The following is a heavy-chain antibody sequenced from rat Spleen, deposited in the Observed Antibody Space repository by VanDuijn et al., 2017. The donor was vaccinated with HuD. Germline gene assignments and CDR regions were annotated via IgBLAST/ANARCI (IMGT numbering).Heavy chain of an antibody. CDR2: ISPTGGIT. D-gene: IGHD1-12*03. CDR3: GRHHYDGYYHGPVLGVMDA. J-gene: IGHJ4*01. V-gene: IGHV5-25*01. Sequence: EVQLVESGGGLVQPGRSMKLSCAASGLSFSNYDMAWVRQVPTQGLEWVASISPTGGITNYRDSVRGRFTLSRDNAKSTLYLQMDRLRSEDTASYYCGRHHYDGYYHGPVLGVMDAWGQGPSVTVSS. CDR1: GLSFSNYD.